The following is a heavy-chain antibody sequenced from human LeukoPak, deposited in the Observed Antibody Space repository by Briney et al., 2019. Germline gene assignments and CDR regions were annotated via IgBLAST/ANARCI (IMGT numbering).Heavy chain of an antibody. V-gene: IGHV3-53*01. CDR3: ARSWYDSSGYDDY. CDR2: IYSGGST. Sequence: GGSLRLPCAASGFTVSSNYMSWVRQAPGKGLEWVSVIYSGGSTYYADSVKGRFTISRDNSKNTLYLQMNSLRAEDTAVYYCARSWYDSSGYDDYWGQGTLVTVSS. D-gene: IGHD3-22*01. J-gene: IGHJ4*02. CDR1: GFTVSSNY.